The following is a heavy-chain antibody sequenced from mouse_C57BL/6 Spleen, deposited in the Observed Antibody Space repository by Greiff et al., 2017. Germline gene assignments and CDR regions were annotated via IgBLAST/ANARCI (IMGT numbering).Heavy chain of an antibody. CDR1: GYAFSSYW. CDR3: ARRGGLYYFDY. J-gene: IGHJ2*01. CDR2: IYPGDGDT. V-gene: IGHV1-80*01. Sequence: VQLQQSGAELVKPGASVKISCKASGYAFSSYWMNWVKQRPGKGLEWIGQIYPGDGDTNYNGKFKGKATLTADKSSSTAYIQLSSLTSEDSAVYFCARRGGLYYFDYWGQGTTLTVSS.